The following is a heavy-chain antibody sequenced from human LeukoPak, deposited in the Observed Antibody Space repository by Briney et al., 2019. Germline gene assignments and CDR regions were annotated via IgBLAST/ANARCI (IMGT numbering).Heavy chain of an antibody. V-gene: IGHV4-4*02. CDR1: GGSISSSNW. CDR2: IYHSGNT. D-gene: IGHD5-12*01. J-gene: IGHJ4*02. CDR3: ATSVAKKFDY. Sequence: PSGTLSLTCAVSGGSISSSNWWNWVRQPPGKGLEWIGEIYHSGNTHYKPSLGSRLTISVDKSKNQFSLTLSSVTAADTAVYYCATSVAKKFDYWGQGTLVTVSS.